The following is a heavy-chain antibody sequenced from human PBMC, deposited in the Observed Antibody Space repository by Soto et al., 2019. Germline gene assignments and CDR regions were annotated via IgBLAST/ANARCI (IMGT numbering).Heavy chain of an antibody. CDR3: ARMATFGSLNWFDP. D-gene: IGHD3-16*01. CDR2: MNPGSGDT. V-gene: IGHV1-8*01. Sequence: ASVKVSCKASGYSFTNNDVSWVRQATGQGLEWMGWMNPGSGDTGYAQKFQGRVTMTRDISTATAYMELSSLRSDDTATYYCARMATFGSLNWFDPWGQGTLVTVSS. CDR1: GYSFTNND. J-gene: IGHJ5*02.